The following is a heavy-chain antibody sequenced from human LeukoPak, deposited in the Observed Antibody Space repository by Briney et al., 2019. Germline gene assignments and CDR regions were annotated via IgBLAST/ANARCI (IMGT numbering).Heavy chain of an antibody. CDR1: GGSISSDYYY. V-gene: IGHV4-30-2*01. Sequence: SQTLSLTCTVSGGSISSDYYYWSWIRQPPGKGLEWIGEINHSGSTNYNPSLKSRVTISVDTSKNQFSLKLSSVTAADTAVYYCARLSSSAISRGRFDYWGQGTLVTVSS. CDR2: INHSGST. D-gene: IGHD6-13*01. J-gene: IGHJ4*02. CDR3: ARLSSSAISRGRFDY.